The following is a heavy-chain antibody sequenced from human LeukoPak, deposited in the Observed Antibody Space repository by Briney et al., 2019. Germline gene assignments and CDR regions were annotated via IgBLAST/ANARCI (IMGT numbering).Heavy chain of an antibody. Sequence: SETLSLTCTVSGGSISSYYWTWVRQPPGKGLEWIGYINYSGNTNYNPSLKSRVTISVDTSKNQFSLKLSSVTAADTAVYYCARTTTVRGTYYMDVWGKGTTVTISS. CDR1: GGSISSYY. D-gene: IGHD3-10*01. V-gene: IGHV4-59*01. CDR3: ARTTTVRGTYYMDV. J-gene: IGHJ6*03. CDR2: INYSGNT.